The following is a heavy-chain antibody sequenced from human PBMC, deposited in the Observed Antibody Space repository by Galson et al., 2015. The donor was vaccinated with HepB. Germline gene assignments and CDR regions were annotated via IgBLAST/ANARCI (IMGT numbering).Heavy chain of an antibody. CDR1: GFIVSTNY. D-gene: IGHD3-10*01. V-gene: IGHV3-53*01. Sequence: SLRLSCAASGFIVSTNYMSWVRQAPGKGLEWVSVIYSGCSKYDADSVKGRFTISRDNSKNTLYLQMNSLRAEDTAVYFCASHAPYYYGSGRYPGTFDYWGQGTLVTVSS. CDR3: ASHAPYYYGSGRYPGTFDY. J-gene: IGHJ4*02. CDR2: IYSGCSK.